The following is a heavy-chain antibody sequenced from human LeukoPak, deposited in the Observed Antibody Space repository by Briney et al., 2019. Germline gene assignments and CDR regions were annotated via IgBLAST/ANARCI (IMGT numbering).Heavy chain of an antibody. Sequence: GRSLRLSCEASGFSFSTHSMNWVRQGPGKGLEWISYIDPSSNTIYYADSVQGRFTISRNNAKNSLHLQMNSLRAEDTAVYYCADNLSRWGQGTLLTVSS. J-gene: IGHJ4*02. CDR1: GFSFSTHS. D-gene: IGHD1-1*01. CDR2: IDPSSNTI. V-gene: IGHV3-48*04. CDR3: ADNLSR.